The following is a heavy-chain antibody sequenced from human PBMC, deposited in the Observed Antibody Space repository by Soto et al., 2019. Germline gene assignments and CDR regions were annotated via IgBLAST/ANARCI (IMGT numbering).Heavy chain of an antibody. V-gene: IGHV3-13*01. CDR2: IGTSGDT. Sequence: GGSLRLSCAASGFIFSHYDMHWVRQATGEGLEWVSRIGTSGDTQYPGSVKGRFTISRDNAKNSLYLQMNSLRAGDTAVYYCAIEKVGAESVHVFDIWGQGTMVT. J-gene: IGHJ3*02. CDR3: AIEKVGAESVHVFDI. CDR1: GFIFSHYD. D-gene: IGHD1-26*01.